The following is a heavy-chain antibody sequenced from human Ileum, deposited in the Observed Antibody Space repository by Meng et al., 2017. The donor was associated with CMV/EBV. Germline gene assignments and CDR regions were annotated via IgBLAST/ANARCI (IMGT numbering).Heavy chain of an antibody. CDR1: GFTFSDPY. CDR2: SRQRANDYST. J-gene: IGHJ4*02. V-gene: IGHV3-72*01. Sequence: SGFTFSDPYIDWVRPAPGKGLEWVGRSRQRANDYSTDYAASVKGRFTISRDDSENSVYLQMNSLKTEDTAVYYCVRVKIVATILDYWGQGTLVTVSS. CDR3: VRVKIVATILDY. D-gene: IGHD5-12*01.